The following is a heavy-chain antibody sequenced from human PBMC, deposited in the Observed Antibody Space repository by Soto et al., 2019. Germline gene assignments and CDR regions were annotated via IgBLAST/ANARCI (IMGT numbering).Heavy chain of an antibody. V-gene: IGHV1-69*13. CDR1: GGTFSSYA. CDR3: ARDGPIAPADPNYFAY. D-gene: IGHD6-13*01. J-gene: IGHJ4*02. Sequence: ASVKVSCKASGGTFSSYAISWVRQAPGQGLEWMGGIIPIFGTANYAQKFQGRVTITADESTSTAYMELSSLRSEDTAVYYCARDGPIAPADPNYFAYWGQGTLVPVSS. CDR2: IIPIFGTA.